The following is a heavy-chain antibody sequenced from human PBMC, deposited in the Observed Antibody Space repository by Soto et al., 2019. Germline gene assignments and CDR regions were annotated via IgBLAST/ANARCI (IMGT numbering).Heavy chain of an antibody. CDR1: ESTVSRDW. J-gene: IGHJ4*02. CDR2: INQDGSEK. D-gene: IGHD1-26*01. V-gene: IGHV3-7*04. Sequence: EVHLVESGGGLVQTGGSLRLSCAIFESTVSRDWMNWVRQAPGKGLEWVAHINQDGSEKYYVDSVKGRFTISRDNAKKSLYLQLNSLRPAGPAMYYCSGGVGDAFWGQGALVTVSS. CDR3: SGGVGDAF.